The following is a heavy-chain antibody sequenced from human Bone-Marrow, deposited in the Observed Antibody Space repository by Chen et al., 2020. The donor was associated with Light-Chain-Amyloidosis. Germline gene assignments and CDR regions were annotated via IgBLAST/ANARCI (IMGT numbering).Heavy chain of an antibody. CDR3: ARRRDGYNFDH. V-gene: IGHV5-51*01. D-gene: IGHD5-12*01. J-gene: IGHJ4*02. CDR1: GYTFPNYW. Sequence: EVQLEQSGPEVKKPGESLKISCKGSGYTFPNYWIGWVRQMPGKGLEWMGVIYPDDSDARYSPSFEGQVTISADKSINTAYLQWRSLKASDTAMYYWARRRDGYNFDHWGQGTLVTVSS. CDR2: IYPDDSDA.